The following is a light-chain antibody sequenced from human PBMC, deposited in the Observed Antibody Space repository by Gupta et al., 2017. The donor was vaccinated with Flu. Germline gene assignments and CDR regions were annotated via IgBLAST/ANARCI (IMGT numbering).Light chain of an antibody. CDR3: QQDNNCPRT. CDR1: QSVSSN. CDR2: GAS. V-gene: IGKV3-15*01. Sequence: EIVMTQSPATLSVSPGDRATLSCRASQSVSSNLAWYQQKPGQAPRLLIYGASTRATGIPARFSGRGSGTEFTLTISSLQSEDFAVYYCQQDNNCPRTFGQGTKVEIK. J-gene: IGKJ2*01.